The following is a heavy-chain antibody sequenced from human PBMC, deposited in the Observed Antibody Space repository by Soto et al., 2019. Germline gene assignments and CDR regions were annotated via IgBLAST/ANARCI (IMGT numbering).Heavy chain of an antibody. CDR2: IYYSGST. V-gene: IGHV4-39*01. CDR3: ARHDYGGNENWFDP. CDR1: GGCMRSRSDY. J-gene: IGHJ5*02. Sequence: SERLSLTCAVSGGCMRSRSDYGGWIRQPPGKGLEWIGSIYYSGSTYYNPSLKSRVTISVDTSKNQFSLKLSSVTAADTAVYYCARHDYGGNENWFDPWGQGTLVTVSS. D-gene: IGHD4-17*01.